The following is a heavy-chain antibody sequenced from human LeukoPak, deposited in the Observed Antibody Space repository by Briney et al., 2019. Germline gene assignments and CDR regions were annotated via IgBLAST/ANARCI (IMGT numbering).Heavy chain of an antibody. CDR3: ARRIGESNWFDP. V-gene: IGHV4-34*01. CDR2: INHSGST. D-gene: IGHD3-10*01. J-gene: IGHJ5*02. CDR1: GGSFSGYY. Sequence: SETLSLTCAVYGGSFSGYYWSWIRQPPGEGLEWIGEINHSGSTNYNPSLKSRVTISVDMSKNQFSLKLSSVTAADTAVYYCARRIGESNWFDPWGQGTLVTVSS.